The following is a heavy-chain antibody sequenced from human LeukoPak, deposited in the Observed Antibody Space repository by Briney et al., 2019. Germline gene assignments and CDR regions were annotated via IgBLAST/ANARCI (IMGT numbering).Heavy chain of an antibody. J-gene: IGHJ6*03. V-gene: IGHV4-59*01. CDR2: IYYSGST. D-gene: IGHD5-18*01. Sequence: SETLSLTCTVSGGSISSYYWSWIRQPPGKGLEWIGYIYYSGSTNYNPSLKSRVTISVDTSKNQFSLKLSSVTAADTAVYYCARYTAMVPYYYYYYMDVRGKGTTVTVSS. CDR1: GGSISSYY. CDR3: ARYTAMVPYYYYYYMDV.